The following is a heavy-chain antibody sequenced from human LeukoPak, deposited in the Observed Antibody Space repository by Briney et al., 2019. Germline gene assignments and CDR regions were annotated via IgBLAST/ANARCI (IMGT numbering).Heavy chain of an antibody. CDR1: GFTFSRYS. Sequence: GGSLRLSCGASGFTFSRYSMNWVRQAPGKGLEWVSSISSSGNYIYYADSVKGRFTISRDNARNSLYLQMNSLRAEGTAVYYCASRNQYCGGDCFWAFDIWGQGTMVTVSS. CDR2: ISSSGNYI. CDR3: ASRNQYCGGDCFWAFDI. D-gene: IGHD2-21*02. V-gene: IGHV3-21*01. J-gene: IGHJ3*02.